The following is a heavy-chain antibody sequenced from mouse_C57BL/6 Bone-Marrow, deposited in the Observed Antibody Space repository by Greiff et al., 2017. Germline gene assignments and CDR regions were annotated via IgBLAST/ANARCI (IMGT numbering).Heavy chain of an antibody. Sequence: VQLQQSGAELVRPGASVELSCTASGFNIKDDYMHWVKQRPEQGLEWIGWIDPENGDTEYASKFQGKATITADTSSNTAYLQLSSLTSEDTAVYYCTTGGVYDGYYLFAYWGQGTLVTVSA. J-gene: IGHJ3*01. D-gene: IGHD2-3*01. CDR1: GFNIKDDY. CDR2: IDPENGDT. V-gene: IGHV14-4*01. CDR3: TTGGVYDGYYLFAY.